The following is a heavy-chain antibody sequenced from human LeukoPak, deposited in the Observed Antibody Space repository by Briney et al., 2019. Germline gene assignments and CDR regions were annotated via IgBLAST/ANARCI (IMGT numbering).Heavy chain of an antibody. Sequence: GGVPRLSCAASGFTFSSYEMNWVRQAPGKGLEWVSYISNDGNTIYYADSVKGRFTISRDNAKNSLYLQMNSLRAEDTAVYYCARRYSSSWWQTYFDYWGQGTLVTVSS. V-gene: IGHV3-48*03. CDR2: ISNDGNTI. CDR3: ARRYSSSWWQTYFDY. J-gene: IGHJ4*02. D-gene: IGHD6-13*01. CDR1: GFTFSSYE.